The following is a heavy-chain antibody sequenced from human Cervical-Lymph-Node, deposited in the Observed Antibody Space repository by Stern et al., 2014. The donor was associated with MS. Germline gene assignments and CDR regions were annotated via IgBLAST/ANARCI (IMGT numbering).Heavy chain of an antibody. CDR1: GFPSSDHY. Sequence: VQLVQSGGGLVQPGGSLRLSCGASGFPSSDHYMDWVRQAPGKGMEWVGRSRNKANNYIIEYAASVKGRFTISRDDSKNSLYLQINSLKTEDTAVYYCTSRHSGSSDYWGQGTLVAVSS. V-gene: IGHV3-72*01. D-gene: IGHD1-26*01. CDR2: SRNKANNYII. CDR3: TSRHSGSSDY. J-gene: IGHJ4*02.